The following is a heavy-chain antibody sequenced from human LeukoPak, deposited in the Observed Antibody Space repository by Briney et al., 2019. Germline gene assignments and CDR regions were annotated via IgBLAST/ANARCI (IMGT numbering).Heavy chain of an antibody. V-gene: IGHV3-23*01. CDR1: GFTFSSYG. J-gene: IGHJ4*02. CDR3: ARDLEYYGSGSYDY. Sequence: GGSLRLSCAASGFTFSSYGMSWVRQAPGKGLEWVSAISGSGGSTYYADSVKGRFTISRDNAKNSLYLQMNSLRAEDTALYYCARDLEYYGSGSYDYWGQGTLVTVSS. D-gene: IGHD3-10*01. CDR2: ISGSGGST.